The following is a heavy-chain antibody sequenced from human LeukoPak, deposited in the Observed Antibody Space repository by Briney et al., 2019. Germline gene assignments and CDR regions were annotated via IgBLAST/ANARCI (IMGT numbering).Heavy chain of an antibody. J-gene: IGHJ6*02. Sequence: ASAKVSCKASGYTFTCYDINWVRQATGQPLEWTGWMNPNSGNTGYAQKFQGRVTMTRNSSISTAYMVLSSLRSEDTAVYYCARGLYGYDSLGGMDVWGQGTTVTVSS. CDR1: GYTFTCYD. CDR2: MNPNSGNT. CDR3: ARGLYGYDSLGGMDV. D-gene: IGHD5-12*01. V-gene: IGHV1-8*01.